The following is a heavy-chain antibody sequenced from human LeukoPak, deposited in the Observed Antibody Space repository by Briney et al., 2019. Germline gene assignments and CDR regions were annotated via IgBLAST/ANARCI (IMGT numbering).Heavy chain of an antibody. CDR1: GFIFNNYG. D-gene: IGHD3-10*01. Sequence: GGSLRLSCTTSGFIFNNYGMAWVRQAPGKGLEWVSSMSGGGSNAQYADSVKGRLTISRDSKNTLYLDMDSLRADGTAVYFCAKRGGYDYGSHFASWGQGVLVTVSS. CDR2: MSGGGSNA. CDR3: AKRGGYDYGSHFAS. J-gene: IGHJ4*02. V-gene: IGHV3-23*01.